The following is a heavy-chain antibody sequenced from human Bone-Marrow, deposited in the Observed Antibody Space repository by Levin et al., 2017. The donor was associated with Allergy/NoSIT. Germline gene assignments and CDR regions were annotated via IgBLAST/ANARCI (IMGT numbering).Heavy chain of an antibody. V-gene: IGHV4-34*01. CDR2: ISHSGSL. CDR1: GGSFSGYY. Sequence: GSLRLSCGISGGSFSGYYWAWIRQSPGTGLEWIGEISHSGSLKYNPSLKSRVTMSVDTSKNQFSLKLTSMTAADTAMFYCARGVGSGTNSDRFDIWGQGTMVTVSS. D-gene: IGHD3-3*01. J-gene: IGHJ3*02. CDR3: ARGVGSGTNSDRFDI.